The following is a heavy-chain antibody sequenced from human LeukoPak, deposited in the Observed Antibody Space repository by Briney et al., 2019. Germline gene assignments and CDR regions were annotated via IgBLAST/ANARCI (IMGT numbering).Heavy chain of an antibody. CDR3: AGAIVGAATAFDI. Sequence: GESLKISCKGSGYSFTSYWINWVRQTPGKGLEWMGIIDPTDSQTRYSPSFQGQVTISVDKSITTAYLQWSSLKASDTAMYYCAGAIVGAATAFDIWGQGTMVTVSS. CDR2: IDPTDSQT. D-gene: IGHD1-26*01. V-gene: IGHV5-51*01. J-gene: IGHJ3*02. CDR1: GYSFTSYW.